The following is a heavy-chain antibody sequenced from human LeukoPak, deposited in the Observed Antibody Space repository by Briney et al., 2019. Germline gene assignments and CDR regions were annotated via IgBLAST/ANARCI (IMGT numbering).Heavy chain of an antibody. Sequence: SETLSLTCTVSGGSISSSSYYWGWIRQPPGKGLEWIGSIYYSGSTYYNPSLKSRVTISVDTSKNQFSLKLSSVTAADTAVYYCARANPFSRGGGYFDYWGQGTLVTVSS. J-gene: IGHJ4*02. CDR2: IYYSGST. CDR1: GGSISSSSYY. CDR3: ARANPFSRGGGYFDY. V-gene: IGHV4-39*07. D-gene: IGHD3-16*01.